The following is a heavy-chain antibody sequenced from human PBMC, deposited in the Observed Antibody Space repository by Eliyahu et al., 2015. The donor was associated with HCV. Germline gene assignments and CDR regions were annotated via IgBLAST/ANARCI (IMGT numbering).Heavy chain of an antibody. CDR3: ARVMHYGSGSYAFDI. V-gene: IGHV3-72*01. CDR2: TRNKANSYTT. D-gene: IGHD3-10*01. Sequence: EVQLVESGGGLVQPGGSXRLSCAASGFTFXDHYMXWVRQXPGKGLRWVGRTRNKANSYTTEYAASVKGRFTISRDDSKNSLYLQMNSLKTEDTAVYYCARVMHYGSGSYAFDIWGQGTMVTVSS. CDR1: GFTFXDHY. J-gene: IGHJ3*02.